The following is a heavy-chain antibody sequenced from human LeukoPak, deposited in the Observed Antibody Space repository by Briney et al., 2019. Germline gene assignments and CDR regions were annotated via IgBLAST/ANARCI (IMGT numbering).Heavy chain of an antibody. J-gene: IGHJ4*02. CDR2: IYHSGST. V-gene: IGHV4-4*02. D-gene: IGHD5-24*01. CDR1: GGSISSSNW. CDR3: ASRRPVYNYYFDS. Sequence: PSGTLSLTCAVSGGSISSSNWWSWVRQPPGKGLEWIGEIYHSGSTNYNPSLKNRVTISVDTSKNQFSLKVPSVTAADTALYYCASRRPVYNYYFDSWGRGTLVTVSS.